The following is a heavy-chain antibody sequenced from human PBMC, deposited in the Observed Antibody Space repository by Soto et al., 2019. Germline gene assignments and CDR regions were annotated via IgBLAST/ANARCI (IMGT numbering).Heavy chain of an antibody. J-gene: IGHJ4*02. CDR1: GGSISSGDYY. V-gene: IGHV4-30-4*01. CDR2: IYYSGST. CDR3: ARVINVRDYYDSSGYYYGIFDY. D-gene: IGHD3-22*01. Sequence: LSLTCTVSGGSISSGDYYWSWIRQPPGKGLEWIGYIYYSGSTYYNPSLKSRVTISVDTSKNQFSLKLSSVTAADTAVYYCARVINVRDYYDSSGYYYGIFDYWGQGTLVTVSS.